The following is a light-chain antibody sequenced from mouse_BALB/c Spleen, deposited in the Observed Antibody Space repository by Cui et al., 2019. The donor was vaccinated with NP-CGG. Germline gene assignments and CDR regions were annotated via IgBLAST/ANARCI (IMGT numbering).Light chain of an antibody. CDR2: GTN. Sequence: QAVVTQESALTPSPGETVTLTCHSSTGAVTSNNYANWVQEKPDHLFTGLIGGTNNRAPGVPARFSGSLIGDKAALTITGAQTEDEAIYFCALWYSNHWVFGGGTKLTVL. V-gene: IGLV1*01. J-gene: IGLJ1*01. CDR1: TGAVTSNNY. CDR3: ALWYSNHWV.